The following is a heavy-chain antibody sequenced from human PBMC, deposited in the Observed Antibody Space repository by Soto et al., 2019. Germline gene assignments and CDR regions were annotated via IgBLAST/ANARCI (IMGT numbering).Heavy chain of an antibody. Sequence: LSETLSLTCTVSGCSISGSSYYWGWIRQPPGKGLEWIGSIYYSGSTYYNPSLKSRVTISVDTSKNQFSLKLSSVTAADTAVYYCARRGRGSSTTHPGGYYYYMDVWGKGTTVTVSS. CDR2: IYYSGST. CDR3: ARRGRGSSTTHPGGYYYYMDV. CDR1: GCSISGSSYY. D-gene: IGHD2-2*01. J-gene: IGHJ6*03. V-gene: IGHV4-39*01.